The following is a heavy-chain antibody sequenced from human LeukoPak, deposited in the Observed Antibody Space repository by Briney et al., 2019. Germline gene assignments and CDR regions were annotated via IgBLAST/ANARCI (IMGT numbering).Heavy chain of an antibody. D-gene: IGHD3-22*01. CDR3: ARIFDRDI. CDR1: GGSIRDSY. CDR2: IHGIGST. Sequence: SETLSLTCTVSGGSIRDSYWSWVRHSAGTGMQWIGRIHGIGSTNYNPSLNSRVIMSLDTSKNQFSLRLSAVTAADTATYYCARIFDRDIWGQGTLVTVSP. J-gene: IGHJ3*02. V-gene: IGHV4-4*07.